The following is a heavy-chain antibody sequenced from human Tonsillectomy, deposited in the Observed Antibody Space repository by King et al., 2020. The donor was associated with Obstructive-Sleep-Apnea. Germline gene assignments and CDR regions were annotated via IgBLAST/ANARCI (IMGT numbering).Heavy chain of an antibody. CDR3: ARSHSGRCGLLGY. CDR2: IDWDDEE. V-gene: IGHV2-70*15. J-gene: IGHJ4*02. D-gene: IGHD6-13*01. CDR1: GFSLNTGGVC. Sequence: QVTLRESGPALVKPTQTLTLTCTFSGFSLNTGGVCLSWIRQPPGKALEWLARIDWDDEEYYSTSLETRLTISKDTSKNQVVLTMTTMDPVDTATYYCARSHSGRCGLLGYWGQGTLVTVSS.